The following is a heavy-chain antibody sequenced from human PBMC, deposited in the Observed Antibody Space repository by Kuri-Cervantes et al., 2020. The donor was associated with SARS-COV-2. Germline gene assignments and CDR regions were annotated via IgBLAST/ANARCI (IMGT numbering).Heavy chain of an antibody. J-gene: IGHJ4*02. CDR2: IYHSGST. Sequence: SETLSLTCAVAGSSSSSGYYWGWNRQPPGKGLEWIGSIYHSGSTYYNPSLKSRVTISVDTSKNQFSLKLSSVTAADTAVYYCARFTEYSSSLLDYWGQGTLVTVSS. D-gene: IGHD6-6*01. CDR3: ARFTEYSSSLLDY. CDR1: GSSSSSGYY. V-gene: IGHV4-38-2*01.